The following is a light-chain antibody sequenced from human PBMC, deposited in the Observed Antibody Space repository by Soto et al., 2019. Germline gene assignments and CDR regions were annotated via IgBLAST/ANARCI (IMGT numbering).Light chain of an antibody. V-gene: IGLV2-23*01. J-gene: IGLJ2*01. CDR1: SSDVGSYHL. CDR2: EDS. Sequence: QSALTQPASVSGSPGQSVTISCTGTSSDVGSYHLVSWYQQYPGKAPKVMIFEDSKRPSGVSNRFSGSKSGNTASLIISGLQTEDEADYYCCSFAGSSVVVFGGGTKLTVL. CDR3: CSFAGSSVVV.